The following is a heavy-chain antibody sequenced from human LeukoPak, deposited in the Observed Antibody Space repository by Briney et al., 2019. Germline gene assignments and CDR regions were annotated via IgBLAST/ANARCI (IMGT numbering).Heavy chain of an antibody. D-gene: IGHD6-19*01. CDR1: GDSVSSNSAA. CDR3: ARARIAVADTRFSFDP. Sequence: SQTLSLTCAISGDSVSSNSAAWNWIRQSPSRGLEWLGRTYYRSKWYNDYAVSVKSRITINPDTFKNQFSLQLNSVTPEDTAVYYCARARIAVADTRFSFDPWGQGTLVTVSS. V-gene: IGHV6-1*01. J-gene: IGHJ5*02. CDR2: TYYRSKWYN.